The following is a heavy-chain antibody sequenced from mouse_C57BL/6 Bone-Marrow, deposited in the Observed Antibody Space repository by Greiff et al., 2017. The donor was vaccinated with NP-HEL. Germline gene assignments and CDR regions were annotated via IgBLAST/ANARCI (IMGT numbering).Heavy chain of an antibody. CDR1: GYTFTSYW. J-gene: IGHJ2*01. CDR2: IYPVSGST. CDR3: ARGYGYDNY. V-gene: IGHV1-55*01. Sequence: QVQLKQPGAELVKPGASVKMSCKASGYTFTSYWITWVKQRPGQGLEWIGDIYPVSGSTNYNEKFKSKATLTVDTSSSTAYMQLSSLTSEDSAVYYCARGYGYDNYWGQGTTLTVSS. D-gene: IGHD2-2*01.